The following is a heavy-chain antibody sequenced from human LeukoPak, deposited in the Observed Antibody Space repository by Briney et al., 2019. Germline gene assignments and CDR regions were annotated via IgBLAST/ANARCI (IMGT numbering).Heavy chain of an antibody. Sequence: SETLSLTCTVSGGSITNYYCSWIRQPPGKGLEWIGYIFYSGITHYSPSLKSRVTISGDTSKNQFSLKLTSVTAADTAVYYCARDLYGGNSESYWGQGTLVTVSS. V-gene: IGHV4-59*01. CDR3: ARDLYGGNSESY. D-gene: IGHD4-23*01. CDR1: GGSITNYY. J-gene: IGHJ4*02. CDR2: IFYSGIT.